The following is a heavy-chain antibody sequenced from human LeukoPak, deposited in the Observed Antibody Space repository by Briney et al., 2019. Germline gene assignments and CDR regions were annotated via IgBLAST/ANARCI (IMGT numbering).Heavy chain of an antibody. CDR1: GFTFSSYE. CDR3: ARPQYYYDSSGYYDPSAFDI. D-gene: IGHD3-22*01. CDR2: ISSSGSTI. J-gene: IGHJ3*02. V-gene: IGHV3-48*03. Sequence: GGSLRLSCAASGFTFSSYEMNWVRQAPGKGREWVSYISSSGSTIYYADSVKGRFTISRDNAKNSLYLQMNSLRAEDTAVYYCARPQYYYDSSGYYDPSAFDIWGQGTMVTVSS.